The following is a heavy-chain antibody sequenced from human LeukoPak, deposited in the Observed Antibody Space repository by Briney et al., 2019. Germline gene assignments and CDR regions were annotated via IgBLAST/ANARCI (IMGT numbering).Heavy chain of an antibody. CDR3: ARAKVYFDLFDY. CDR1: GGSFSGYY. J-gene: IGHJ4*02. Sequence: PSETLSLTCAVYGGSFSGYYWSWIRQPPGKGLEWIGEINHSGSTNYNPSLKSRVTISVDTSKNQFSLKLSSVTAADTAVYYCARAKVYFDLFDYWGQGTLVTVSS. CDR2: INHSGST. V-gene: IGHV4-34*01. D-gene: IGHD2/OR15-2a*01.